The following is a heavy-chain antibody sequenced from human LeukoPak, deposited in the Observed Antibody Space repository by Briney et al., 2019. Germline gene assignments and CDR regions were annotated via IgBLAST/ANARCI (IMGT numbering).Heavy chain of an antibody. Sequence: ASVKVSCKASGYTFTGYYMHWVRQAPGQGLEWMGWINPNSGGTNYAQKFQGWVTMTRDTSISTAYMELSSLRSEDTAVYYCARGDTIFGVVTAPAGFDYWGQGTLVTVSS. V-gene: IGHV1-2*04. CDR2: INPNSGGT. J-gene: IGHJ4*02. CDR3: ARGDTIFGVVTAPAGFDY. D-gene: IGHD3-3*01. CDR1: GYTFTGYY.